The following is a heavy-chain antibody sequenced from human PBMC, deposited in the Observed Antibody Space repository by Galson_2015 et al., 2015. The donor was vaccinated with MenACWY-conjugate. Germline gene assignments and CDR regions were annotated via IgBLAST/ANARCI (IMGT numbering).Heavy chain of an antibody. CDR2: AYYRSRWHN. J-gene: IGHJ2*01. Sequence: PSRGLEWLGRAYYRSRWHNDYAVSVKSRITINPDTSRNQLSLQLSSVTPEDTAVYYCARGVTRTSGTINWYFDFWGRGTLVTVSS. D-gene: IGHD6-13*01. CDR3: ARGVTRTSGTINWYFDF. V-gene: IGHV6-1*01.